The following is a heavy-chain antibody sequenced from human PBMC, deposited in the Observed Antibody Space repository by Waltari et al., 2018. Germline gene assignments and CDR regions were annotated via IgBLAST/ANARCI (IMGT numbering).Heavy chain of an antibody. CDR2: INQDGSVQ. CDR1: GFTVGSHW. J-gene: IGHJ5*02. CDR3: AKHYGDYMHWFDP. V-gene: IGHV3-7*01. D-gene: IGHD4-17*01. Sequence: ELQLVASGGALVQPGGALRVSCVGSGFTVGSHWVCWVRQAPGKGLEWVARINQDGSVQNFIDSVKGRFTISRDNAKKSLYLQMSSLRVDDTAIYYCAKHYGDYMHWFDPWGQGTLVTVSS.